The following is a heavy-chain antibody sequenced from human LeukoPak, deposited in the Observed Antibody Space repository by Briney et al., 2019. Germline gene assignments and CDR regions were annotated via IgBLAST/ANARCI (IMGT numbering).Heavy chain of an antibody. J-gene: IGHJ6*03. CDR1: GFTFSNYA. Sequence: GGSLRLSCAASGFTFSNYAMSWVRQAPGKGLEWASVISGSGGSTYYADSVKGRFTISRDNSKNTLYLQMNSLRVEDTAVYYCARGGPIWRYYYYMDVWGKGTTVTVSS. V-gene: IGHV3-23*01. D-gene: IGHD2-2*02. CDR3: ARGGPIWRYYYYMDV. CDR2: ISGSGGST.